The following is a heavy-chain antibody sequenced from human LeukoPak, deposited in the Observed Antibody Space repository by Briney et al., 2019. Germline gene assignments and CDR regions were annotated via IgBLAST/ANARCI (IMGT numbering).Heavy chain of an antibody. V-gene: IGHV3-30*04. CDR1: GFTFSTYA. J-gene: IGHJ5*02. Sequence: GGSLRLSCAASGFTFSTYAMNWVRQAPGKGLEWVAVISYDGRQNYYADSVKGRFTISRDNSKNTLYLQMNSLRDEDTAVYYCAGRRSSRLNWFDPWGQGTLVTVSS. CDR2: ISYDGRQN. D-gene: IGHD2-2*01. CDR3: AGRRSSRLNWFDP.